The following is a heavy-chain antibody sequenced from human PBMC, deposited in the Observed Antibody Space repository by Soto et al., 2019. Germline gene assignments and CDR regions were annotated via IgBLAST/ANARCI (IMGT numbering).Heavy chain of an antibody. CDR2: ISGSGGST. D-gene: IGHD3-9*01. Sequence: GGSLRLSCAASGFTFSSYAMSWVRQAPGKGLEWVSAISGSGGSTYYADSVKGRFTISRDNSKNTLYLQMNSLRAEDTAVYYCAKVQFPYYDILTGYPNPFDYWGQGTLVTVSS. J-gene: IGHJ4*02. CDR3: AKVQFPYYDILTGYPNPFDY. CDR1: GFTFSSYA. V-gene: IGHV3-23*01.